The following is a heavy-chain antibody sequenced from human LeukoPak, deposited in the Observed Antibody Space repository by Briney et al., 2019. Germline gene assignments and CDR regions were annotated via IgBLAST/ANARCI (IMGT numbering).Heavy chain of an antibody. J-gene: IGHJ4*02. Sequence: KPSETLSLTCAVYGGSLSGYYWSWIRQPPGKGLEWIGEINHSGSTNSNSSLKSRVTISIDTSKNQFSLNLTSVTAADTAVYYCARFCSHIDCFSSYFDSWGQGILVTVSS. CDR1: GGSLSGYY. CDR2: INHSGST. D-gene: IGHD2-15*01. V-gene: IGHV4-34*01. CDR3: ARFCSHIDCFSSYFDS.